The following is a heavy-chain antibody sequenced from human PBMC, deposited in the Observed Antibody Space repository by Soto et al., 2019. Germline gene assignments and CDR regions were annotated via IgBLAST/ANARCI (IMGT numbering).Heavy chain of an antibody. Sequence: QVQLQESGPGLVKPSETLSLTCTVSGGSISSYYWSWIRQPPGKGLEWIGYIYYSGSTNYNPSLKSRVTISVDTSKNQFSLKLSSVTAADTAVYYCARHETVPFDYWGQGTLVTVSS. CDR3: ARHETVPFDY. V-gene: IGHV4-59*01. D-gene: IGHD6-6*01. CDR1: GGSISSYY. J-gene: IGHJ4*02. CDR2: IYYSGST.